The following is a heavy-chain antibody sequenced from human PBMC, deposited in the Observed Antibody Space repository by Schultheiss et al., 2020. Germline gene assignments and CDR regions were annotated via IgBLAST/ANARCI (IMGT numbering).Heavy chain of an antibody. CDR3: ARDWAKGPYDF. CDR1: GGPFSGYY. V-gene: IGHV4-34*11. D-gene: IGHD3-16*01. J-gene: IGHJ4*02. Sequence: SQTLSLTCAVYGGPFSGYYWSWIRQPPGKGLEWIGYIYYSGSTNYNPSLKSRVTISVDTSKNQLSLKLSSVTAADTAVFYCARDWAKGPYDFWGQGALVTVSS. CDR2: IYYSGST.